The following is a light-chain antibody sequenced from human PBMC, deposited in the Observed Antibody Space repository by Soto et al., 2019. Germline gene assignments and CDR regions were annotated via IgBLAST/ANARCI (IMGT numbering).Light chain of an antibody. J-gene: IGLJ1*01. Sequence: QSVLTQPASVSGSPGQSITISCTGTSSDVGGYNSVSWYQQHPDKAPKLLIYDVSNRPSGVSNRFSGSKSGNTASLTISGLQAEDEADYYCSSYTSSSTFVFGTGTKLTVL. CDR1: SSDVGGYNS. CDR2: DVS. CDR3: SSYTSSSTFV. V-gene: IGLV2-14*01.